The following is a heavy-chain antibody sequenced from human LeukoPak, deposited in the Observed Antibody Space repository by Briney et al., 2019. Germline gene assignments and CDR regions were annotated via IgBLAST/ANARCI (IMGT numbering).Heavy chain of an antibody. CDR1: GFTFSSYA. J-gene: IGHJ5*02. V-gene: IGHV3-64D*06. D-gene: IGHD2-15*01. CDR2: ISSNGGST. Sequence: GGSLRLSCLASGFTFSSYAMHWVRQAPGKGLEYVSAISSNGGSTYYADSVKGRFTISRDNSKNTLYLQMSSLRAEDTAVYYCVKDAGYCSGGSCWVTWGQGTLVTVSS. CDR3: VKDAGYCSGGSCWVT.